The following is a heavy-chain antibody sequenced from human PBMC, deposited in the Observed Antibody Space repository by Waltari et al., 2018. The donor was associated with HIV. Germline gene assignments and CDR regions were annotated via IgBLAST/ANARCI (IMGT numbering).Heavy chain of an antibody. CDR2: ISWNRERM. CDR1: GLLFDDYA. V-gene: IGHV3-9*01. J-gene: IGHJ4*02. D-gene: IGHD6-19*01. Sequence: EVQLVESGGGLVQPGRSLRRSCAASGLLFDDYAMHWVRQAPGKGLVGVSGISWNRERMDDADSVKGRFTISRDSGKMSLFLQRNSLRAEDTACYYCAKGDGSERNSGWIFDSWGQGTLVNVSS. CDR3: AKGDGSERNSGWIFDS.